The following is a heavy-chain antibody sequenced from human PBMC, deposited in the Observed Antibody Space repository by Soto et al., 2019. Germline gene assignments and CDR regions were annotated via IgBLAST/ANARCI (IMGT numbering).Heavy chain of an antibody. CDR2: ISSSSSYI. V-gene: IGHV3-21*01. D-gene: IGHD6-6*01. CDR3: ARDGAARRHYYGMDV. Sequence: GGSLRLSCAVSGFTFSSYSMNWVRQAPGKGLEWVSSISSSSSYIYYPDSVKGRFTISRDNAKNSLYLQMNSLRAEDTAVYYCARDGAARRHYYGMDVWGQGTTVTAP. CDR1: GFTFSSYS. J-gene: IGHJ6*02.